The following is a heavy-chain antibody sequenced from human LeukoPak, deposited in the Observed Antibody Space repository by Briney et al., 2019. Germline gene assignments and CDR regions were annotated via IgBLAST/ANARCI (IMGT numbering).Heavy chain of an antibody. J-gene: IGHJ4*02. V-gene: IGHV4-4*07. CDR2: IHTSGST. CDR3: ARDRYYYDSSGYLFDY. CDR1: GCSISSYY. Sequence: SETLSLTCTVSGCSISSYYWSWIRQPAGKGLEWIGRIHTSGSTNYNPSLKSRVTMSVDTSKNQFSLKLSSVTAADTAVYYCARDRYYYDSSGYLFDYWGQGTLVTVSS. D-gene: IGHD3-22*01.